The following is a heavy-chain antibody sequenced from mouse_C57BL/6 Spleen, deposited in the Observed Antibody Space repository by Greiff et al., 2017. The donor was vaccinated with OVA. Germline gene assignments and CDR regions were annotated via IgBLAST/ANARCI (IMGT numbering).Heavy chain of an antibody. CDR1: GFTFSDAW. D-gene: IGHD2-4*01. Sequence: EVKLVESGGGLVQPGGSMKLSCAASGFTFSDAWMDWVRQSPEKGLEWVAEIRNKANNHATYYAVSVKGRFTISREECKSSSYLKMNSLRAEDTGMYYCTRTTYDYVDVEYAMDYWDQGTSVTVSS. CDR3: TRTTYDYVDVEYAMDY. CDR2: IRNKANNHAT. J-gene: IGHJ4*01. V-gene: IGHV6-6*01.